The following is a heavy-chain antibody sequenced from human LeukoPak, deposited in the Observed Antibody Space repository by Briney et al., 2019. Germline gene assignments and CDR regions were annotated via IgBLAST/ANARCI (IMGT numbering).Heavy chain of an antibody. Sequence: SVKVSCKASGGTFSSYAISWVRQAPGQGLEWRGRIIPILGIANYAQKYQGRVTITADKSTSTAYMELSSLSSEDTAVYYCARVYGSGSYSQNYYYYGMDVWGQGTTVTVSS. D-gene: IGHD3-10*01. J-gene: IGHJ6*02. CDR3: ARVYGSGSYSQNYYYYGMDV. CDR2: IIPILGIA. CDR1: GGTFSSYA. V-gene: IGHV1-69*04.